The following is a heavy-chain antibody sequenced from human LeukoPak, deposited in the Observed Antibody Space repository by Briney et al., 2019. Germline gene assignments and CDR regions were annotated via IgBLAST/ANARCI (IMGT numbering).Heavy chain of an antibody. J-gene: IGHJ5*02. D-gene: IGHD1-26*01. V-gene: IGHV3-21*01. CDR2: ISSSSSYI. Sequence: GGSLRRSCAASGFTFSSYSMNWVRQAPGKGLEWVSSISSSSSYIYYADSVKGRFTISRDNAKNSLYLQMNSLRAEDTAVYYCARDPRVGATPWGQGTLVTVSS. CDR1: GFTFSSYS. CDR3: ARDPRVGATP.